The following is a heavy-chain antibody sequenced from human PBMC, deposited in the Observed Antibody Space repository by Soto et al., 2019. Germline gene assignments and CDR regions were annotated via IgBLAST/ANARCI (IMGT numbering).Heavy chain of an antibody. J-gene: IGHJ2*01. Sequence: QVQLQESGPGLVKPSQTLSLTCTVSGVSISSGGYDWSWIRQHPGKGLEWIGYIHESGSMYYNAALKCRVTISIETSKNQFSLTLTSVTAADTAVYYGARGSDTWYFDLWGRGTLVTGSS. CDR3: ARGSDTWYFDL. CDR1: GVSISSGGYD. D-gene: IGHD1-26*01. CDR2: IHESGSM. V-gene: IGHV4-31*03.